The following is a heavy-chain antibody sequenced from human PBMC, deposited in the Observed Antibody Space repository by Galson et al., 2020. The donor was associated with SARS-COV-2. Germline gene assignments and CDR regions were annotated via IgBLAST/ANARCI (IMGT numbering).Heavy chain of an antibody. CDR3: ARDSQGGNDYNYVLF. J-gene: IGHJ4*02. Sequence: ASVKVSCKASGYTFTSYYIHWVRQAPGQGLEWMGIINPSGGGTTYAQKFQGRVTMTRDTSTSTVYMELSSLRSEDTAVYYCARDSQGGNDYNYVLFCGQGTLVTVSS. D-gene: IGHD4-4*01. CDR1: GYTFTSYY. CDR2: INPSGGGT. V-gene: IGHV1-46*01.